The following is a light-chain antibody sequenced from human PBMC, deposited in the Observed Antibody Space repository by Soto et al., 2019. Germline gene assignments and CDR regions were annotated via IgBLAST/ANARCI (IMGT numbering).Light chain of an antibody. Sequence: QLVLTQSSSASASLGSSVKLTCTLSSGHSTYIIAWHQQQPGKAPRYLMKLEGSGSYNKGSGIPDRFSGSSSGADRYLTISNHQFEDEADYYCETWDTNVVVFGGGTELTVL. J-gene: IGLJ2*01. V-gene: IGLV4-60*02. CDR3: ETWDTNVVV. CDR1: SGHSTYI. CDR2: LEGSGSY.